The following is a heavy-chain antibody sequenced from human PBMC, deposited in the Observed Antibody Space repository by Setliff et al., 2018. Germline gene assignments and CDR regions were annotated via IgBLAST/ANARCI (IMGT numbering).Heavy chain of an antibody. J-gene: IGHJ3*02. Sequence: GGSLRLSCAASGFTFGDFAMTWVRQAPGKGLEWVSGIGGRGISTYYADSVKGRFIISRDNSENTLYLQVNSLRAEDTAVYYCASAGHSGSWFPFDAFHIWGQGTMVTVSS. CDR1: GFTFGDFA. CDR3: ASAGHSGSWFPFDAFHI. V-gene: IGHV3-23*01. CDR2: IGGRGIST. D-gene: IGHD6-13*01.